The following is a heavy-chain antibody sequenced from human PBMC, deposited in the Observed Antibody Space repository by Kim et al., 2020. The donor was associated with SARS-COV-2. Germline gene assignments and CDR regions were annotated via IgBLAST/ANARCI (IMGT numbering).Heavy chain of an antibody. CDR3: VRGLDY. CDR2: IKSKTDGGTI. J-gene: IGHJ4*02. CDR1: GFTFSNAW. V-gene: IGHV3-15*01. D-gene: IGHD3-10*01. Sequence: GGSLRLSCAASGFTFSNAWMSWVRQAPGKGLEWVGRIKSKTDGGTIDYATPVKGRFTISRDDSKNTLSLEMNSLKTEDTAVYYCVRGLDYWGQGNLVTVSS.